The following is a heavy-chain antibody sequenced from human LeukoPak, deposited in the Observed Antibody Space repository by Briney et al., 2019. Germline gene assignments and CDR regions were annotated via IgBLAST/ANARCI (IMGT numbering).Heavy chain of an antibody. CDR2: IYYSGST. CDR1: GGSISSGGYY. CDR3: ARDDCSSTSCYYYYGMDV. V-gene: IGHV4-31*03. Sequence: SETLSLTCTVSGGSISSGGYYWSWIRQHPGKGLEWIGYIYYSGSTYYKPSLKSRVTISVDTAKNQFSLKLSSVTAADTAVYYCARDDCSSTSCYYYYGMDVWGQGTTVTVSS. D-gene: IGHD2-2*01. J-gene: IGHJ6*02.